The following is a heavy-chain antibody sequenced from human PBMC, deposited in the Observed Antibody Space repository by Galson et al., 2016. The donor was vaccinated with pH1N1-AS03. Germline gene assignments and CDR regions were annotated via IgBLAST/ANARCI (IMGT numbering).Heavy chain of an antibody. CDR1: GGTFGTSA. CDR2: LTPMLNVT. J-gene: IGHJ4*02. Sequence: SVKVSCKASGGTFGTSAISWVRQAPGQGPEWMGRLTPMLNVTSYAQKFQGRVTITAGTSTSTVYMELSSLRSDDTAVYYCARDPNGDSYFDYWGQGSLVTVS. D-gene: IGHD4-17*01. CDR3: ARDPNGDSYFDY. V-gene: IGHV1-69*04.